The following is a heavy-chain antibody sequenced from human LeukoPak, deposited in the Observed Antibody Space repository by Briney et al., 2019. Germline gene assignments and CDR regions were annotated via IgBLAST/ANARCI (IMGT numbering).Heavy chain of an antibody. CDR1: GFTFSSYW. CDR3: ARVSSSSWWALDY. D-gene: IGHD6-13*01. J-gene: IGHJ4*02. V-gene: IGHV3-74*01. Sequence: PGSSLRLSCAASGFTFSSYWMHWVRQAPGKGLVWVSRINTDGSSTSYADSVKGRFTISRDNAKNTLYLQMNSLRAEDTAVYYCARVSSSSWWALDYWGQGTLVTVSS. CDR2: INTDGSST.